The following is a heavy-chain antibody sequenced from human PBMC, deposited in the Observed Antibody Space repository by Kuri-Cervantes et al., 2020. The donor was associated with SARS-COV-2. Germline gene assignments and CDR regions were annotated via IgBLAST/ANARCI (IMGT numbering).Heavy chain of an antibody. J-gene: IGHJ6*03. CDR1: GFTFNTYA. CDR3: ARVRATVPNYYYYYYYMDV. V-gene: IGHV3-23*01. CDR2: ISGRGGST. D-gene: IGHD4-11*01. Sequence: ETLSLTCAASGFTFNTYAMSWVRQAPGKGLEWVSGISGRGGSTYYADSVKGRFTISRDNSKNTLYLQMNSLRAEDTAVYYCARVRATVPNYYYYYYYMDVWGKGTTVTVSS.